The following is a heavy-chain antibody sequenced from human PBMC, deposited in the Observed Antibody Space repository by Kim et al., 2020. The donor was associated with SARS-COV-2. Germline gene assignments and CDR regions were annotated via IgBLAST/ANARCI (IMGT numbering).Heavy chain of an antibody. CDR3: AKKRYSSSWYDY. CDR1: GFTVSSYA. V-gene: IGHV3-23*01. Sequence: GGSLRLSCAASGFTVSSYAMSWVRQAPGKGLEWVSAISGSGGSTYYADSVKGRFTISRDNSKNTLYLQMNSLRAEDTAVYYCAKKRYSSSWYDYWGQGTLVTVSS. D-gene: IGHD6-13*01. J-gene: IGHJ4*02. CDR2: ISGSGGST.